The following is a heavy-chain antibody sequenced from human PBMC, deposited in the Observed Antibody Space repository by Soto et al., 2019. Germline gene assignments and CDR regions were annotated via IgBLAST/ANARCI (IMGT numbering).Heavy chain of an antibody. Sequence: QVQLVESGGGVVQPGRSLRLSCAASGFTFSSYGMHCVRQAPGKGLEWMAMTWYDGSRTYYADSVKGRFTISRDKSKNTLYLEMNSLRAEDTGVYYCARGYGDYSPFFDYWGQGTLVTGSS. CDR2: TWYDGSRT. J-gene: IGHJ4*02. CDR3: ARGYGDYSPFFDY. D-gene: IGHD4-17*01. V-gene: IGHV3-33*01. CDR1: GFTFSSYG.